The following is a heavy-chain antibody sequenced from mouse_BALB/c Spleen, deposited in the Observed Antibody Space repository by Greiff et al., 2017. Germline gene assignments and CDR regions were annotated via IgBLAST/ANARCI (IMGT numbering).Heavy chain of an antibody. D-gene: IGHD1-1*01. J-gene: IGHJ4*01. CDR3: ARRTTVVATGGAMDY. CDR1: GFPFSGFG. Sequence: EVKLVESGGGLVQPGGSRKLSCAASGFPFSGFGMPWVRQAPGKGLEWVAYISSGSSTIYYPDTVRGRFTISRDNPKNTLFLQMTSLRSEDTAMYYCARRTTVVATGGAMDYWGQGTSVTVSS. CDR2: ISSGSSTI. V-gene: IGHV5-17*02.